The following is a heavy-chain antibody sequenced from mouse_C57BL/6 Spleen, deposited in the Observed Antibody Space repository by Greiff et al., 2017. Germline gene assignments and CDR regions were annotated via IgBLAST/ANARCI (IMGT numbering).Heavy chain of an antibody. CDR3: ARSAYYLPHYYAMDY. Sequence: QVQLKESGAELVKPGASVKISCKASGYAFSSYWMNWVKQRPGKGLEWLGQIYPGDGDTNYNGKFKGKATLTADKSSSTAYMQLSSLTSEDSAVYFCARSAYYLPHYYAMDYWGQGTSVTVSS. CDR2: IYPGDGDT. V-gene: IGHV1-80*01. D-gene: IGHD5-5*01. CDR1: GYAFSSYW. J-gene: IGHJ4*01.